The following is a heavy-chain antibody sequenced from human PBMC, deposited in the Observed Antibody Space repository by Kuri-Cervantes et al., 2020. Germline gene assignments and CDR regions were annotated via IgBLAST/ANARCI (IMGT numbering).Heavy chain of an antibody. Sequence: GESLKISCAASGFTFSSYWMSWVRQAPGKGLEWVANIKQDGSEKYYVDSVKGRFTISRDNTKNSLYLQMNSLRAEDTAVYYCARAGGIVVVMFAFDIWGQGTMVTVSS. CDR2: IKQDGSEK. J-gene: IGHJ3*02. D-gene: IGHD3-22*01. CDR1: GFTFSSYW. V-gene: IGHV3-7*03. CDR3: ARAGGIVVVMFAFDI.